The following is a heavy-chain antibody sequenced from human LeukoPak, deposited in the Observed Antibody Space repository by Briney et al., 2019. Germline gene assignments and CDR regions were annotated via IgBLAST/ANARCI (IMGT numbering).Heavy chain of an antibody. CDR1: GYTFTSYG. V-gene: IGHV1-18*01. D-gene: IGHD6-13*01. J-gene: IGHJ6*02. CDR2: ISAYNGNT. Sequence: ASVKVSCKASGYTFTSYGISWVRQAPGQGLEWMGWISAYNGNTNYAQKLQGRVTMTTDTSTSTAYMELRSLRSDDTAVYYCARTAAGKNYYYGMDVWGQGTAVTVSS. CDR3: ARTAAGKNYYYGMDV.